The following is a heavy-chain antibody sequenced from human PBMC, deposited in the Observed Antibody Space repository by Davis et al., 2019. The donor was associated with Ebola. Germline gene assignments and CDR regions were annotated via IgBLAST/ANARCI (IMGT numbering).Heavy chain of an antibody. D-gene: IGHD6-6*01. CDR2: IKQDESQK. CDR1: GYTFSRDW. Sequence: GESLKISCVGSGYTFSRDWMTWVRQAPGKGLEWVANIKQDESQKYYVDSVKGRFTISRDNAKNSMFLQMNSLRAEDTAVYYCARGVDEYSSSLFYYYYMDVWGKGTTVTVSS. V-gene: IGHV3-7*03. CDR3: ARGVDEYSSSLFYYYYMDV. J-gene: IGHJ6*03.